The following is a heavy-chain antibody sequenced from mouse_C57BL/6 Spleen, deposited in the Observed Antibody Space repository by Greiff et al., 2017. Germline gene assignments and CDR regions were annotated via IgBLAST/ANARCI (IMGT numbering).Heavy chain of an antibody. V-gene: IGHV14-4*01. J-gene: IGHJ2*01. Sequence: VQLQQSGAGLVRPGASVKLSCTASGFNIKDDYMHWVKQRPEQGLEWIGWIDPENGDTEYASKFQGKATITADTSSNTAYLQLSSLTSEDTAVYYCTTAMVTLFDYWGQGTTLTVSS. CDR1: GFNIKDDY. CDR2: IDPENGDT. D-gene: IGHD2-2*01. CDR3: TTAMVTLFDY.